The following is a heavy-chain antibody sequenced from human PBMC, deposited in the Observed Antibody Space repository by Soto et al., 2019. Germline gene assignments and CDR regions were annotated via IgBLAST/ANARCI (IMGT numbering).Heavy chain of an antibody. D-gene: IGHD3-22*01. CDR1: GYAFTSYY. V-gene: IGHV1-46*01. Sequence: ASVKVSCKASGYAFTSYYMHWVRQAPGQGLEWMGIINPSGGSTSYAQKFQGRVTMTRDTSMSTVYMELSSLRSEDTAVYYCARSDDYYDSSGYPDYWGQGTLVTVSS. CDR3: ARSDDYYDSSGYPDY. J-gene: IGHJ4*02. CDR2: INPSGGST.